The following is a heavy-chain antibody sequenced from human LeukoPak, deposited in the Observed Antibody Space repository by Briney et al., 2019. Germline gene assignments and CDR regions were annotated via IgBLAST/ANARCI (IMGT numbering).Heavy chain of an antibody. CDR2: ISYDGSTK. Sequence: PGGSLRLSCAASGFTFSSYGMHWVRQAPGKGLEWVAVISYDGSTKYYADSVKGRFTISRDNSKNTLYLQMDSLTAEDAAVYYCARVRGSSGWYYFDYWGQGALVTVSS. J-gene: IGHJ4*02. V-gene: IGHV3-30*03. CDR3: ARVRGSSGWYYFDY. D-gene: IGHD6-19*01. CDR1: GFTFSSYG.